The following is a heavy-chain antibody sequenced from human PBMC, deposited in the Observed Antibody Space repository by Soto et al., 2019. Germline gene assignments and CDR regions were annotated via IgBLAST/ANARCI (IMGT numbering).Heavy chain of an antibody. CDR3: ARRHLAVAVSPWFDP. Sequence: QVTLKESGPVLVKPTETLTLRCTVSGLSITDSEMGVSWIRQPPGQPLEWLAHIDSSGEKSYRTFLKSRLAISKDTSKSQIVRTMTNMDPADTATYYCARRHLAVAVSPWFDPWGQGIPGTVSS. J-gene: IGHJ5*02. D-gene: IGHD6-19*01. CDR2: IDSSGEK. V-gene: IGHV2-26*01. CDR1: GLSITDSEMG.